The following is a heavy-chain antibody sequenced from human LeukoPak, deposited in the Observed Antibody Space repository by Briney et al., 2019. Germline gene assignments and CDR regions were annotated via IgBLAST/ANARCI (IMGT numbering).Heavy chain of an antibody. J-gene: IGHJ4*02. CDR3: ARGGEQLVRNFDY. CDR1: GGSTSSYY. D-gene: IGHD6-6*01. CDR2: IYYSGST. V-gene: IGHV4-39*07. Sequence: SETLSLTCTVSGGSTSSYYWGWIRQPPGKGREWVGSIYYSGSTYYNPSLKSRVTISVDTSKNQFSLKLSSVTAADTAVYYCARGGEQLVRNFDYWGQGTLVTVSS.